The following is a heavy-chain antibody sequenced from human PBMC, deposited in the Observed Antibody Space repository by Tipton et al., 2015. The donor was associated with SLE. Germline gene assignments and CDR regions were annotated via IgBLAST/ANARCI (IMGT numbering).Heavy chain of an antibody. J-gene: IGHJ4*02. CDR2: IRSKAYGGTT. D-gene: IGHD1-26*01. V-gene: IGHV3-49*04. CDR1: GFTFGDYA. Sequence: RSLRLSCTASGFTFGDYAMSWVRQAPGKGLEWVGFIRSKAYGGTTEYAASVKGRFTISRDDSKSIAYLQMNSLKTEDTAVYYCTRLGSGSWLDYWGQGTLVTVSS. CDR3: TRLGSGSWLDY.